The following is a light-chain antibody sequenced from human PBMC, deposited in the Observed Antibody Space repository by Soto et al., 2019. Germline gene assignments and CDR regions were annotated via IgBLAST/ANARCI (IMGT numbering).Light chain of an antibody. CDR1: QVITNY. J-gene: IGKJ2*01. V-gene: IGKV1-33*01. CDR2: DIS. CDR3: QQYENLPYT. Sequence: DIQLTQSASSLSASVGDRVTITCQASQVITNYLNWYQQKPGKAPKLLIYDISTLEIGVPSRFSGSGSGTDFTFTITGLQPEDIATYFCQQYENLPYTFGHGTKVDIK.